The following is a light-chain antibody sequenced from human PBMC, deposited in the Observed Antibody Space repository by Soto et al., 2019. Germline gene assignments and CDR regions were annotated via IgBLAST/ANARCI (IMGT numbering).Light chain of an antibody. CDR2: GAS. V-gene: IGKV3-15*01. Sequence: VMTQSPTTLSVSPGERATLSCRASLCFGYNLAWYQQFPGQSPRLLIYGASTRATGVPARFSGSGSATQFTLTISSLQSEDFGFYYCQQRSNWPPITFGQGTRLEI. J-gene: IGKJ5*01. CDR3: QQRSNWPPIT. CDR1: LCFGYN.